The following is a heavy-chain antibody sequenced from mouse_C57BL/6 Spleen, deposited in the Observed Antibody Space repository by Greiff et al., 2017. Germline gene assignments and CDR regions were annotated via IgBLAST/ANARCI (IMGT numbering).Heavy chain of an antibody. J-gene: IGHJ4*01. CDR2: FYPGSGSI. D-gene: IGHD1-1*01. CDR1: GYTFTEYT. Sequence: QVQLQQSGAELVKPGASVKLSCKASGYTFTEYTIHWVKQRSGQGLEWIGWFYPGSGSIKYNEKFKDKATLTADKSSSTVYMVLSRLTSEDSAVYFCARHGTYYGSSYYYAMDYWGQGTSVTVSS. CDR3: ARHGTYYGSSYYYAMDY. V-gene: IGHV1-62-2*01.